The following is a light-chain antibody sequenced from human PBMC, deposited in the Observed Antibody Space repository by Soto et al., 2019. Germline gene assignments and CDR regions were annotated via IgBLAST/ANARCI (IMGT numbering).Light chain of an antibody. CDR1: SGSVSTSYY. CDR2: NTN. J-gene: IGLJ3*02. Sequence: QTVVTQEPSSSVSPGGTITLTCGLSSGSVSTSYYPSWYQQTPGQAPRTLIYNTNTRSSGVPDRFSGSVLGNTAALTITGAQADDESDYYCLLYMGRGLWVFGGGTKVTVL. V-gene: IGLV8-61*01. CDR3: LLYMGRGLWV.